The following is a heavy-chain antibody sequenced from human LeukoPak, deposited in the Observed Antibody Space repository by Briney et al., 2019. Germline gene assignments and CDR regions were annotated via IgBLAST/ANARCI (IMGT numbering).Heavy chain of an antibody. CDR2: IIPIFGTA. CDR1: GGTFSSYA. D-gene: IGHD2-2*01. V-gene: IGHV1-69*06. Sequence: SVKVSCKASGGTFSSYAISWVRQAPGQGLEWMGGIIPIFGTANYAQKFQGRVTITADKSTSTAYMELSSLRSEDTAVYYCARGTKDLVGITWYYYMDVWGKGTTVTVSS. CDR3: ARGTKDLVGITWYYYMDV. J-gene: IGHJ6*03.